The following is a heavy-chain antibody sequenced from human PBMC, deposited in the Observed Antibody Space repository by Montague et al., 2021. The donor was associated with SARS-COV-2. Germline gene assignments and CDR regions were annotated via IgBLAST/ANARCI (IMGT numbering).Heavy chain of an antibody. D-gene: IGHD3-10*01. CDR1: GFTFSSYA. CDR3: ARDGREGLLWFGELLFGWFDP. CDR2: ISYDGSNK. J-gene: IGHJ5*02. Sequence: SRSISWEASGFTFSSYATHWVRQAPGKGLEWVAVISYDGSNKYYADSVKGRFTISRDNSKSTLYLQMNSLRAEDTAVYYCARDGREGLLWFGELLFGWFDPWGQGTLVTVSP. V-gene: IGHV3-30*04.